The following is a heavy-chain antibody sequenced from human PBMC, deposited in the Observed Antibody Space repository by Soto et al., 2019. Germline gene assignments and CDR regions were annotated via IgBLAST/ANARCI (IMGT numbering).Heavy chain of an antibody. V-gene: IGHV1-69*01. CDR1: GGSFNRHT. D-gene: IGHD6-19*01. Sequence: QVQLVQSGAEVRKPGSSVRVSCKASGGSFNRHTISWVRQAPGQGLEWMGGIIPIFGTANHAQKFQGRVTIIADESTSTVYMELSSLRSDDTSIYYCAKSAGWYSAIDYWGQGTMVTVSS. J-gene: IGHJ4*02. CDR2: IIPIFGTA. CDR3: AKSAGWYSAIDY.